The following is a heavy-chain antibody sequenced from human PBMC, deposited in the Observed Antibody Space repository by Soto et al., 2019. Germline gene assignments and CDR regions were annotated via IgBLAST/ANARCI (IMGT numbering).Heavy chain of an antibody. D-gene: IGHD4-17*01. Sequence: PSETLSLTCAVSGGSISSGGYSWSWIRQPPGKGLEWIGYIYHSGSTYYNPSLKSRVTISVDRSKNQFSLKLSSVTAADTAVYYCARAHYGDYGYGMDVWGQGTTVTXSS. CDR1: GGSISSGGYS. J-gene: IGHJ6*02. CDR3: ARAHYGDYGYGMDV. V-gene: IGHV4-30-2*01. CDR2: IYHSGST.